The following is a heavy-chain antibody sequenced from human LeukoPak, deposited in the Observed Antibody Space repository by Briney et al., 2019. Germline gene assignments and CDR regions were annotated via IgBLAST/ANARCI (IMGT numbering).Heavy chain of an antibody. D-gene: IGHD2-8*01. Sequence: PGGSLRLSCAASGFTFSSYCMSWVRQPPGKGLEWVANEKKDGSERSYVDSVKGRFTISRDNAKNSLYLQMNSLRAEDTAVYSSAGGMLGACDPWGDGNL. J-gene: IGHJ5*02. CDR1: GFTFSSYC. CDR2: EKKDGSER. CDR3: AGGMLGACDP. V-gene: IGHV3-7*03.